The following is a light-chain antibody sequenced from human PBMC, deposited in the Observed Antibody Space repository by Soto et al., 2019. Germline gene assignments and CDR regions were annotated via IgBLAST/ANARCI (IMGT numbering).Light chain of an antibody. V-gene: IGLV2-14*01. CDR3: SSYATTNTYV. CDR2: EVR. J-gene: IGLJ1*01. CDR1: SSDVGGYNY. Sequence: QSALTQPASVSGSPGQSITVSCTGTSSDVGGYNYVSWYQHHPGNAPKLMIYEVRNRPSGVSNRFSGSKSGNTASLTIFGLQAEDEADYYCSSYATTNTYVFGTGTKVTVL.